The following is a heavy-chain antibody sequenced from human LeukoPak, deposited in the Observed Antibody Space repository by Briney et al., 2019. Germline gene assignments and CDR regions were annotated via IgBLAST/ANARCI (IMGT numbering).Heavy chain of an antibody. CDR1: GGSFGGYS. D-gene: IGHD3-9*01. CDR3: ARVRAPFSTGYYHY. J-gene: IGHJ4*02. V-gene: IGHV4-34*01. CDR2: VSHTGST. Sequence: SETLSLTCAICGGSFGGYSWAWIRQPPGEGLEWIGEVSHTGSTNYNPSLKSRVTMSADTSKSQFSLNLSSVTAADTAVYYCARVRAPFSTGYYHYWGQGTLVTVSS.